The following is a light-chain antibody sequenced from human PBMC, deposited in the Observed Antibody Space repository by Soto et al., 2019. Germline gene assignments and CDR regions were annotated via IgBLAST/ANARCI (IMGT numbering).Light chain of an antibody. Sequence: DIQMTQSASSLSASVGERVTITCSASQAIRNDLAWYQQKPGKAPKLLIYAASSLQSGVPSRFSGSGSGTDFTLTISSLQPEDFATYYCQQSYSTHSLTVGQGTRLEIK. J-gene: IGKJ5*01. CDR2: AAS. V-gene: IGKV1-39*01. CDR3: QQSYSTHSLT. CDR1: QAIRND.